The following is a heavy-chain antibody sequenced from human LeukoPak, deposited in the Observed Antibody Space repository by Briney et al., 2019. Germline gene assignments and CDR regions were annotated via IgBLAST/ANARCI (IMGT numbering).Heavy chain of an antibody. J-gene: IGHJ4*02. CDR3: ARVWFGELFHFDY. D-gene: IGHD3-10*01. Sequence: ASVKVSCKASGYTFTGYYLHWVRQAPGQGLEWMGWIHPKSGDTHYAQKFQGRVTMTRDTSISTAYMELSRLRSDDTAVYYCARVWFGELFHFDYWGQGTLVTVSS. CDR1: GYTFTGYY. V-gene: IGHV1-2*02. CDR2: IHPKSGDT.